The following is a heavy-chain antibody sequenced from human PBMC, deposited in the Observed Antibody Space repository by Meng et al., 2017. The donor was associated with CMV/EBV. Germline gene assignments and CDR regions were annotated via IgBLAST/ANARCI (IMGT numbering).Heavy chain of an antibody. D-gene: IGHD6-13*01. J-gene: IGHJ4*02. CDR1: GGSISSSSYY. Sequence: SETLSLTCTVSGGSISSSSYYWGWIRQPPGKGLEWIGSIYYSGSTYYTPSLKSRVTISVDTSKNQFSLKLSSVTAADTAVYYCAREPLGSSWSPLHFDYWGQGTLVTVSS. V-gene: IGHV4-39*07. CDR3: AREPLGSSWSPLHFDY. CDR2: IYYSGST.